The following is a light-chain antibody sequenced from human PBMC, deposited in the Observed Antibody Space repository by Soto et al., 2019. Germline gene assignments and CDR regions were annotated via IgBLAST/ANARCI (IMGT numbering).Light chain of an antibody. CDR3: QQYSNWPPAIT. CDR1: QSISSY. CDR2: DAS. Sequence: EIVLTQSPATLSLSPGERATLSCRASQSISSYLAWYQQKPGQAPRLLIYDASNRATGIPARFSGSGSGTEFTLIISSLQSEDVALYYCQQYSNWPPAITFGQGTLLEIK. V-gene: IGKV3-11*01. J-gene: IGKJ5*01.